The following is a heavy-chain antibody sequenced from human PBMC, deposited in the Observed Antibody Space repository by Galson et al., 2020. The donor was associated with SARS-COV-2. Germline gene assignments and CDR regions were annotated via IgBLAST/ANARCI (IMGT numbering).Heavy chain of an antibody. J-gene: IGHJ4*02. D-gene: IGHD3-22*01. Sequence: GGSLRLSCAASGFTFSSYAMHWVRQAPGKGLEWVAVISYDGSNKYYADSVKGLFTISRDNSKNTLYLQMNSLRAEDTAVYYCAREDYYDSSGAFDYWGQGTLVTVSS. CDR3: AREDYYDSSGAFDY. CDR2: ISYDGSNK. V-gene: IGHV3-30*01. CDR1: GFTFSSYA.